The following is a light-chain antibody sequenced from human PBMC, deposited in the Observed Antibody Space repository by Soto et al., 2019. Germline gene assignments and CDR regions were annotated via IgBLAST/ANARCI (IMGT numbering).Light chain of an antibody. CDR3: SSSTSRFTFV. J-gene: IGLJ1*01. CDR1: RSDVGAYNY. CDR2: EVT. Sequence: QSVLTQPAGVSGSPGQSIAVCCTGTRSDVGAYNYVSWYQQHPGKAPKLMISEVTNRPSGVSDRFSGSKSGNTASLTISGLQAEDEADYYCSSSTSRFTFVFGTGTKVTVL. V-gene: IGLV2-14*01.